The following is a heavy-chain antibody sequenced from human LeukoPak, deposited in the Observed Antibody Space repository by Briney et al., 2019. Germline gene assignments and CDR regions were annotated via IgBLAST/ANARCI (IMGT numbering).Heavy chain of an antibody. CDR2: IKQDASEK. CDR1: GFRFSSYR. J-gene: IGHJ4*02. D-gene: IGHD1-26*01. V-gene: IGHV3-7*01. CDR3: ARESRSGRFSKLTDLDY. Sequence: QPGGSLRLSCAASGFRFSSYRMTWVRQAPGKGLEWVANIKQDASEKYYVDSVRGRFTISRDNAKNSLYLQMNNLRAEDTAVYYCARESRSGRFSKLTDLDYWGQGTLVTLSS.